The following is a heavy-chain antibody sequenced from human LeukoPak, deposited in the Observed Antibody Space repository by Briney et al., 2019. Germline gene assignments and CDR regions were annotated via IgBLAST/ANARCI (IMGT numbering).Heavy chain of an antibody. CDR3: AKDRSFSNPRYFDY. D-gene: IGHD1-26*01. J-gene: IGHJ4*02. Sequence: QPGRSLTLSCAASGFNFLSYAMHWVRQAPGKGLEWVAVIWRDGSNKYYADSVKGRFTISRDDSKNTLYLQMNSPRAEDTAVYYCAKDRSFSNPRYFDYWGQGTLVTVSS. CDR1: GFNFLSYA. CDR2: IWRDGSNK. V-gene: IGHV3-33*06.